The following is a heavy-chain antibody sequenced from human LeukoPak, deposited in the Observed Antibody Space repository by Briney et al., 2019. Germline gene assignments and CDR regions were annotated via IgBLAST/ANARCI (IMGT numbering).Heavy chain of an antibody. CDR2: ISSSGGST. V-gene: IGHV3-23*01. Sequence: GGSLRLSCVASGVTFSSYAMSWVRQAPGKGLEWVSGISSSGGSTYYADSVKGRFTISRDKSKDTLYLQMDSLRAEDTAVYYCARSAGLRCFDYWGLGTLVTVSS. CDR1: GVTFSSYA. D-gene: IGHD4-17*01. CDR3: ARSAGLRCFDY. J-gene: IGHJ4*02.